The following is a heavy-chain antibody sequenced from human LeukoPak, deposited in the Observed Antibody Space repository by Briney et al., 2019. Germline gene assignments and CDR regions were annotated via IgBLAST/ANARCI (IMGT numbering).Heavy chain of an antibody. V-gene: IGHV3-30*03. Sequence: GGSLRLSCAASGFTFTKYAMHWVRQAPGKGLEWVALISKDGSNEDYVGSVKGRFTISRDNSKNTVFLQMNTLRGEDTAVYYCATYADYGGSWPLDYWGQGTLVIVSS. J-gene: IGHJ4*02. CDR3: ATYADYGGSWPLDY. CDR2: ISKDGSNE. D-gene: IGHD4-23*01. CDR1: GFTFTKYA.